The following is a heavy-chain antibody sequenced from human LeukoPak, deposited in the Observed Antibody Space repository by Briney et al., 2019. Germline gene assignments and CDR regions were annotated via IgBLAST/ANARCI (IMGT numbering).Heavy chain of an antibody. CDR1: GYIFTNYW. CDR2: IYRGDSDT. CDR3: ASGLLPPDAFDF. Sequence: GESLKISCKGSGYIFTNYWIGWVRQMPGKGLEWMGIIYRGDSDTRHSPSFQGQVTISADKSISTAYLQWNSLKASDTAMYYCASGLLPPDAFDFWGQGTMVTVSS. J-gene: IGHJ3*01. V-gene: IGHV5-51*01. D-gene: IGHD2-15*01.